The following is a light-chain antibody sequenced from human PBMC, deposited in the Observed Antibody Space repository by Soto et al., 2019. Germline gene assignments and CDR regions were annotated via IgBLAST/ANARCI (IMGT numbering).Light chain of an antibody. Sequence: DFQMTQSPSSLSASVRDRVTISCRASQSISTYLNWYRQKPGKAPELLIYAASSLQSGVPSRFSGSGSGTDFTLTISNLQPVDFSSYYCQQSYSSPNTFGQGTKLEI. V-gene: IGKV1-39*01. J-gene: IGKJ2*01. CDR1: QSISTY. CDR2: AAS. CDR3: QQSYSSPNT.